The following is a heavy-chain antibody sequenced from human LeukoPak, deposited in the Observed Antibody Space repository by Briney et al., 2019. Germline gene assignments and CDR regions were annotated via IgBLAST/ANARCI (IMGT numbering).Heavy chain of an antibody. D-gene: IGHD2-2*01. CDR1: GYRFTSYW. Sequence: GESLKISCKGSGYRFTSYWIGWVRQMPGKGLEWMGIIYPGDSDTRYSPSFQGQVTISADKSISTAYLQWSSLKASDTAMYYCARQDVVVPAAFWFDPWGQGTLVTVSS. CDR3: ARQDVVVPAAFWFDP. CDR2: IYPGDSDT. V-gene: IGHV5-51*01. J-gene: IGHJ5*02.